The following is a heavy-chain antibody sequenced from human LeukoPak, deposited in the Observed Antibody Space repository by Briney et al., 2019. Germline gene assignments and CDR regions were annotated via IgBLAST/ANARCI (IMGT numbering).Heavy chain of an antibody. CDR3: AKGSLGYSYGYGDY. Sequence: PGGSLRLSCAASGFTFSSYAMSWVRQAPGKGLEWVSAISGSGGSTYYADSVKGRFTISRDNSKNTLYLQMNSLRAEDTAVYYCAKGSLGYSYGYGDYWGQGTLVTVSS. D-gene: IGHD5-18*01. J-gene: IGHJ4*02. CDR1: GFTFSSYA. CDR2: ISGSGGST. V-gene: IGHV3-23*01.